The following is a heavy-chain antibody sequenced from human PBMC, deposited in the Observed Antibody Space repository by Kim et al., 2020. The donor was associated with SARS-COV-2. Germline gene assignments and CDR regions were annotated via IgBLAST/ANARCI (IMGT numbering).Heavy chain of an antibody. CDR3: ARRGAICSGRGAMCYYGA. Sequence: GGSLRLSCAASGFTFSTYALSWVRQAPGKGLEWVSGISGNGGTTYNADSMKGRLAISRDNTQNTLYLQMHSLRPEDTAVYYCARRGAICSGRGAMCYYGAWGQGTLVTVSP. CDR2: ISGNGGTT. CDR1: GFTFSTYA. J-gene: IGHJ5*02. D-gene: IGHD6-19*01. V-gene: IGHV3-23*01.